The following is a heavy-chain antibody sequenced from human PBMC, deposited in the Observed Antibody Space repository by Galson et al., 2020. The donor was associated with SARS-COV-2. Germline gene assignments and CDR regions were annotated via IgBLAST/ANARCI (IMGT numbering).Heavy chain of an antibody. CDR2: ISYDGSNK. V-gene: IGHV3-30*18. CDR1: GFTFSSYD. J-gene: IGHJ4*02. Sequence: GGSLRLSCAASGFTFSSYDMHWVRQAPGKGLEWVAVISYDGSNKYYADSVKRRFTISRDNSKNTLFLQMNSLRAEDTAVYYCAKDGWGRAYYFDYWGQGTLVTVSS. CDR3: AKDGWGRAYYFDY. D-gene: IGHD2-2*03.